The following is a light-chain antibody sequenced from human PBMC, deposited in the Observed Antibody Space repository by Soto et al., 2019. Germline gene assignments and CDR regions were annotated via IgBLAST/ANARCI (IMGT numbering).Light chain of an antibody. CDR2: AAS. J-gene: IGKJ3*01. CDR1: QGIRNY. CDR3: QKYDSSPFT. V-gene: IGKV1-27*01. Sequence: DIQMTQSPSSLSASVGDRVTITCRASQGIRNYLAWYQQKPGKVPKLLISAASTLRSGVPSRFSGSGSGTDFTLTVSSLQPEDVATYYCQKYDSSPFTFGPGTRVYIK.